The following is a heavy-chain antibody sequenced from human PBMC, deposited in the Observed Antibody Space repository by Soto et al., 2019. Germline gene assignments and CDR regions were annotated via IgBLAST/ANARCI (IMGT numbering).Heavy chain of an antibody. CDR1: GASINTDDW. V-gene: IGHV4-4*02. CDR3: VRSSIEPRIFMYPFDY. CDR2: IHHDGKI. D-gene: IGHD6-6*01. J-gene: IGHJ4*02. Sequence: PSETLSLTCAVSGASINTDDWWNWVRQPPGEGMEWIGEIHHDGKIIYNPSLKSRVTISLDTSKNQFSLRLNSVTAADTVVYFFVRSSIEPRIFMYPFDYWGRGTLVTVSS.